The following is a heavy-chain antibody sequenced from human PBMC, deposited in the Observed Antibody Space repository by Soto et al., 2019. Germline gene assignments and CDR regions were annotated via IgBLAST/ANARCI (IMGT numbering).Heavy chain of an antibody. V-gene: IGHV4-31*03. CDR3: ARASSSSSAADY. CDR2: IYDSESA. D-gene: IGHD6-6*01. CDR1: GESINSGGYY. J-gene: IGHJ4*02. Sequence: QVQLQESGPGLVKPSQTLSLTCSVSGESINSGGYYWSWIRHHRGKGLEWIGYIYDSESAYYNPSLKSRVTISMDTSKNHFAMRLSSVTAADTAVYYCARASSSSSAADYWGQGTQVTVSS.